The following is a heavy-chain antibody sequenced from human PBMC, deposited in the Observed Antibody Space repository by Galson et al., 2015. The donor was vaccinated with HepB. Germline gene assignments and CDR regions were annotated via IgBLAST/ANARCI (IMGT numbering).Heavy chain of an antibody. Sequence: SLRLSCAASGFTFSSYEMNWVRQAPGKGLEWVSYISSSGSTIYYADSVKGRFTISRDNAKNSLYLQMNSLRAEDTAVYYCARGLADAFDIWGQGTMVTVSS. CDR1: GFTFSSYE. V-gene: IGHV3-48*03. J-gene: IGHJ3*02. CDR2: ISSSGSTI. CDR3: ARGLADAFDI. D-gene: IGHD3-16*01.